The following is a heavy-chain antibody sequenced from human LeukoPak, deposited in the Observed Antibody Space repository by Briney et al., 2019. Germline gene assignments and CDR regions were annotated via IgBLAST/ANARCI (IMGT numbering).Heavy chain of an antibody. CDR3: ARDRDYGDYLRAFDI. CDR2: FDPEEGET. J-gene: IGHJ3*02. D-gene: IGHD4-17*01. CDR1: GYTLTKFS. V-gene: IGHV1-24*01. Sequence: ASVKVSCKVSGYTLTKFSIHWVRLAPGKGLEWMGGFDPEEGETIYAQEFQGRVTMTEDTSTDTAYMELSSLRSEDTAVYYCARDRDYGDYLRAFDIWGQGTMVTVSS.